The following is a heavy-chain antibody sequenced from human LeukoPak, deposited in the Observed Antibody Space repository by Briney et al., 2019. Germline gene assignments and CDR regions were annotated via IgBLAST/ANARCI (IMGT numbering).Heavy chain of an antibody. Sequence: GGSLRLACAASELTFNSNWMHWVRQAPGKGLVWVSRINSDGSTTNYADSVKGRFTISRDNSKNTLYLQMNSLRAEDTAVYYCAKEPHYDILTGSGGVDYWGQGTLVTVSS. V-gene: IGHV3-74*01. CDR2: INSDGSTT. CDR3: AKEPHYDILTGSGGVDY. D-gene: IGHD3-9*01. CDR1: ELTFNSNW. J-gene: IGHJ4*02.